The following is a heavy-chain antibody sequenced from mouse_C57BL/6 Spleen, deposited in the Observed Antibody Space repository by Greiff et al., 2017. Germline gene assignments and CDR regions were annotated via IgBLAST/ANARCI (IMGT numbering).Heavy chain of an antibody. Sequence: QVQLKEPGAELVKPGASVKMSCKASGYTFTTYPIEWMKQNHGKSLEWIGNFNPYNDDTKYNQKFKGKATLTVERSSSTVYLELSRLTSDVSAVYYCSRGDLYYALDYWGQGTSVTVS. CDR1: GYTFTTYP. CDR3: SRGDLYYALDY. D-gene: IGHD2-13*01. V-gene: IGHV1-47*01. CDR2: FNPYNDDT. J-gene: IGHJ4*01.